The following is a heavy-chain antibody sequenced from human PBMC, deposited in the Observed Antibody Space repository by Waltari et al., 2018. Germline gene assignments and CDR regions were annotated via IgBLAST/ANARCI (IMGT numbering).Heavy chain of an antibody. CDR3: ARDRRSSSYYFDY. D-gene: IGHD6-6*01. J-gene: IGHJ4*02. Sequence: QVQLVQSGAEVKKPGASVKVSCKASGYTFTGYYRRWVRQAPGQGLEWMGRINPNSGGTNYAQKFQGRVTMTRDTSISTAYMELSRLRSDDTAVYYCARDRRSSSYYFDYWGQGTLVTVSS. CDR2: INPNSGGT. CDR1: GYTFTGYY. V-gene: IGHV1-2*06.